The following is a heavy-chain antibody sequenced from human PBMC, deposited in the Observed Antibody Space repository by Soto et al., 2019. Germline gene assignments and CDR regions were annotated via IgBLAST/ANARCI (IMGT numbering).Heavy chain of an antibody. V-gene: IGHV5-51*01. D-gene: IGHD4-4*01. J-gene: IGHJ6*02. CDR2: IYPGDSDT. CDR3: ASPVLQPPGRSYYYYGMDV. Sequence: PGESRKISCKGSGYSFTSYWIGWVRQMPGKGLEWMGIIYPGDSDTRYSPSFQGQVTISADKSISTAYLQWSSLKASDTAMYYCASPVLQPPGRSYYYYGMDVWGQGTTVTVSS. CDR1: GYSFTSYW.